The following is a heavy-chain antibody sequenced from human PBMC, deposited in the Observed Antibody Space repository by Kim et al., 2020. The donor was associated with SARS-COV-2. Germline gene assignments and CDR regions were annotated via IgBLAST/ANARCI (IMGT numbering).Heavy chain of an antibody. D-gene: IGHD6-19*01. Sequence: SETLSLTCTVSGGSITSSSYYWGWIRQPPGQGLEWIGSIYYSGSTYYNPSLKSRVTISVDTSKNQFSLKLSSVTAADTAVYYCAGHLEGAVAGTAFDICGQGTMVTVSS. J-gene: IGHJ3*02. CDR3: AGHLEGAVAGTAFDI. V-gene: IGHV4-39*01. CDR2: IYYSGST. CDR1: GGSITSSSYY.